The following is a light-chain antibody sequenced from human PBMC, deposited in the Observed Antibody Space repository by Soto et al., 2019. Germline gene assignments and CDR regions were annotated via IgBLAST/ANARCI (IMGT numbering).Light chain of an antibody. CDR2: DAS. J-gene: IGKJ1*01. CDR3: QQYNSYSMT. V-gene: IGKV1-5*01. Sequence: DIQMTQSPSTLSAHVGDRVTITCRASQSISSWLAWYLQKPGKAPKLLIYDASSLESGVPSRFSGSGSGTEFTLTISSLQPDDFATYYCQQYNSYSMTLGQGTKVDIK. CDR1: QSISSW.